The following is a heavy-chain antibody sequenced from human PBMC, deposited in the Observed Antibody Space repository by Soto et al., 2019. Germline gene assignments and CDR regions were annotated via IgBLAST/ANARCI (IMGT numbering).Heavy chain of an antibody. J-gene: IGHJ4*02. CDR2: ISYDGSNK. Sequence: QVQLVESGGGVVQPGRSLRLSCAASGFTFSSYGMHWVRQAPGKGLEWVVVISYDGSNKYYADSVKGRFTISRDNSKNTLYLQMNSLRAEDTAVYYCAQPADSSGYLLVYWGQGTLVTVSS. CDR3: AQPADSSGYLLVY. D-gene: IGHD3-22*01. V-gene: IGHV3-30*03. CDR1: GFTFSSYG.